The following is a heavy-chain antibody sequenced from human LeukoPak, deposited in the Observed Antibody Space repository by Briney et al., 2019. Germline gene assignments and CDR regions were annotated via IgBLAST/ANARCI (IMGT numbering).Heavy chain of an antibody. Sequence: GASVKVSCKASGGTFSSYAISWVRQAPGQGLEWMGGIIPIFGTANYAQKFQGRVTITADESTSTAYMELSSLRSEDTAAYYCARAGGATLTWFDPWGQGILVTVSS. D-gene: IGHD1-26*01. CDR3: ARAGGATLTWFDP. CDR1: GGTFSSYA. V-gene: IGHV1-69*13. CDR2: IIPIFGTA. J-gene: IGHJ5*02.